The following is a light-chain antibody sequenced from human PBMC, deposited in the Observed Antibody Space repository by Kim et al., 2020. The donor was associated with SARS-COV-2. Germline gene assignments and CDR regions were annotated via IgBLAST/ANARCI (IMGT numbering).Light chain of an antibody. Sequence: ALGQTVRITCQGDSLRSYYASWYQQKPGQAPVLVIYDKNNRPSGIPDRFSGSSSGNTASLTITGARAEDEADYYCNSRDSSGNHVVFGGGPKVTVL. J-gene: IGLJ2*01. V-gene: IGLV3-19*01. CDR1: SLRSYY. CDR2: DKN. CDR3: NSRDSSGNHVV.